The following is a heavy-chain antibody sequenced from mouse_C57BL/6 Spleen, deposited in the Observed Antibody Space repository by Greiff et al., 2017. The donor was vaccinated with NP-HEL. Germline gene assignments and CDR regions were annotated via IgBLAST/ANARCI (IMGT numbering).Heavy chain of an antibody. CDR1: GYTFTSYW. J-gene: IGHJ4*01. CDR3: ARDDYDYERSYAMDY. V-gene: IGHV1-55*01. D-gene: IGHD2-4*01. Sequence: VQLQQPGAELVKPGASVKMSCKASGYTFTSYWITWVKQRPGQGLEWIGDIYPGSGSTNYNEKFKSKATLTVDTSSSTAYMQLSSLTSEDSAVYYCARDDYDYERSYAMDYWGQGTSVTVSS. CDR2: IYPGSGST.